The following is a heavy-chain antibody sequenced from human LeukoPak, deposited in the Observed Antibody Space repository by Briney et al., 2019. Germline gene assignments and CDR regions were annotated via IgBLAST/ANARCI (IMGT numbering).Heavy chain of an antibody. Sequence: GGSLRLSCAASGFTFSSYWMSWVRQAPGKGLEWVANIKQDGSEKYYVDSVKGRFTISRDNAKNSLYLQMNSLRAEDTAVYYCAREPPADSSLYYGMDVWGQGTTVTVSS. V-gene: IGHV3-7*03. CDR2: IKQDGSEK. D-gene: IGHD6-6*01. CDR3: AREPPADSSLYYGMDV. J-gene: IGHJ6*02. CDR1: GFTFSSYW.